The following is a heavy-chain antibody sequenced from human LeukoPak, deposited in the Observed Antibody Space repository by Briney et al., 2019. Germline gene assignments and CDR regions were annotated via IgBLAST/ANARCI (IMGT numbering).Heavy chain of an antibody. D-gene: IGHD3-9*01. J-gene: IGHJ4*02. CDR3: ASPKSDILTGSFDY. V-gene: IGHV4-39*01. Sequence: SETLSLTCTVSGGSISSSSYYWGWIRQPPGKGLEWIGSIYYSGSTYYNPSLKSRVTISVDTSKNQLSLKLSSVAAADTAVYYCASPKSDILTGSFDYWGQGTLVTVSS. CDR1: GGSISSSSYY. CDR2: IYYSGST.